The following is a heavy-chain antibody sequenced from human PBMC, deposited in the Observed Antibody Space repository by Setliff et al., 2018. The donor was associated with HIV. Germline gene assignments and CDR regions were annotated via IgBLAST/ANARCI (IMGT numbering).Heavy chain of an antibody. CDR3: TRDRVAGPYYYGMDV. J-gene: IGHJ6*02. CDR2: ISANYAKT. CDR1: GYTFINFD. D-gene: IGHD2-15*01. Sequence: AASVKVSCKASGYTFINFDITWVRQAPGQGLEWMGWISANYAKTDYSQKFQGRVTMTTDTSTSTAYMELRSLTSDDTAMYYCTRDRVAGPYYYGMDVWGQGTTVTVSS. V-gene: IGHV1-18*04.